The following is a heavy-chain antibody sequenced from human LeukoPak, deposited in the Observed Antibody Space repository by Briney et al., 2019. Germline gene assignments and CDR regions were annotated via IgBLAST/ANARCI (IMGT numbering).Heavy chain of an antibody. J-gene: IGHJ6*03. D-gene: IGHD3-10*01. CDR2: IYTSGST. V-gene: IGHV4-61*02. Sequence: PSETLSLTCTVSGGSISSGSYYWSWIRQPAGKGLEWIGRIYTSGSTNYNPSLKSRVTISVDTSKNQFSLKLSSVTAADTAVYYCARDQTYYYGSGRYYYYYMDVWGKGTTVTISS. CDR1: GGSISSGSYY. CDR3: ARDQTYYYGSGRYYYYYMDV.